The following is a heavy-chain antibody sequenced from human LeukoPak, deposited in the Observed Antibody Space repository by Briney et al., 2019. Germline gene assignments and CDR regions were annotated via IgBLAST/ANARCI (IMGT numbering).Heavy chain of an antibody. CDR3: AQNGYYCIDV. J-gene: IGHJ6*03. D-gene: IGHD2-8*01. CDR1: GGSFSGYY. CDR2: INHSGST. V-gene: IGHV4-34*01. Sequence: PSETLSLTCAVYGGSFSGYYWSWIRQPPGKGLEWIGEINHSGSTNYNPSLKSRVTISVDKSKNQLSLKLSSVTAADTAVYYCAQNGYYCIDVWGKGTTVTVSS.